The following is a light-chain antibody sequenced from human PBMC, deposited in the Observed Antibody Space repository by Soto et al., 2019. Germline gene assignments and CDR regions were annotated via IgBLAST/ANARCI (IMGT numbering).Light chain of an antibody. J-gene: IGKJ1*01. Sequence: AIRMTQSPSSLSASTGDRVTITCRASQGISSYLAWYQQKPGKAPKLLIYAASTLQSGVPSRFSGSGSGTDVTLTISCLQSEDFATDYCQQYYSYPRTVGQGTKVEIK. CDR2: AAS. V-gene: IGKV1-8*01. CDR3: QQYYSYPRT. CDR1: QGISSY.